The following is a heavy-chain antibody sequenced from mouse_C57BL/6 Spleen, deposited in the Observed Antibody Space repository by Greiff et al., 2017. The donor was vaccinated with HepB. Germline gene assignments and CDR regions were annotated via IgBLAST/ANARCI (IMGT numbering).Heavy chain of an antibody. V-gene: IGHV5-4*01. J-gene: IGHJ3*01. CDR2: ISDGGSYT. CDR3: GPDYYGSSLFAY. Sequence: EVQRVESGGGLVKPGGSLKLSCAASGFTFSSYAMSWVRQTPEKRLEWVATISDGGSYTYYPDNVKGRFTISRDNAKNNLYLQMSHLKSEDTAMYYCGPDYYGSSLFAYWGQGTLVTVSA. D-gene: IGHD1-1*01. CDR1: GFTFSSYA.